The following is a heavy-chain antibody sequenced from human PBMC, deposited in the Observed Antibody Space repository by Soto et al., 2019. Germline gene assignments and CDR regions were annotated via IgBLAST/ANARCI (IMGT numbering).Heavy chain of an antibody. D-gene: IGHD3-22*01. CDR2: IWYDGSNK. CDR3: AREDSSGYRGIDGMDV. V-gene: IGHV3-33*01. Sequence: GGSLRLSCAASGFTFSSYGMHWVRQAPGKGLEWVAVIWYDGSNKYYADSVKGRFTISRDNSKNTLYLQMNSLRAEDTAVYYCAREDSSGYRGIDGMDVWGQGTTVTVSS. J-gene: IGHJ6*02. CDR1: GFTFSSYG.